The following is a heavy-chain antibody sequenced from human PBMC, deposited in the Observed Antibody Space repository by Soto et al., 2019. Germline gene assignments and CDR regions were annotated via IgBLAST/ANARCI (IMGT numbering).Heavy chain of an antibody. Sequence: ASVKVACKASGYTFTSYYMHWVRQAPGQGLEWMGIIFPSGGSTSYAQKFQGRVTMTRDTSISTVYMELRTLRSDDTAVYYCAREGMYHYETSDYYPSTYGLDVWGQGTAVTVSS. V-gene: IGHV1-46*01. CDR1: GYTFTSYY. D-gene: IGHD3-22*01. CDR2: IFPSGGST. J-gene: IGHJ6*02. CDR3: AREGMYHYETSDYYPSTYGLDV.